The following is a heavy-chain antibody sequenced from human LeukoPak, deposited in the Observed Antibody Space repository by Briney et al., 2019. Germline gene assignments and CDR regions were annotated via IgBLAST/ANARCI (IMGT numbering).Heavy chain of an antibody. CDR1: GFTFYSYS. Sequence: GGSLTLSCSASGFTFYSYSMIWVPQAPGKGLEGVSSLTSSRSYKSYEDSVTGRFTISRANAKHSLHLQRNSLRAEDTAVYYGAREMLAAVAAQSWGQGTLGTASS. CDR3: AREMLAAVAAQS. V-gene: IGHV3-21*01. J-gene: IGHJ5*02. CDR2: LTSSRSYK. D-gene: IGHD6-19*01.